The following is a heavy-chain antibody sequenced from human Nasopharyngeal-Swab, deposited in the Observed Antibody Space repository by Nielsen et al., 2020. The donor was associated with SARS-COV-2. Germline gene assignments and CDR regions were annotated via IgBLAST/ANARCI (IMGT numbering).Heavy chain of an antibody. CDR3: ARASYWSSTSCSYYFDY. D-gene: IGHD2-2*01. J-gene: IGHJ4*02. CDR1: GFTFDDYG. CDR2: INWNGGST. V-gene: IGHV3-20*01. Sequence: GEALKISCAASGFTFDDYGMSWVRQAPGKGLEWVSGINWNGGSTGYADSVKGRFTISRDNAKNSLYLQMNSLRAEDTALYHCARASYWSSTSCSYYFDYWGQGTLVTVSS.